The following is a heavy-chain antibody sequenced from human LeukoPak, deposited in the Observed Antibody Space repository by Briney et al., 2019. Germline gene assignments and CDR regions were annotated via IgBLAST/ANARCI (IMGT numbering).Heavy chain of an antibody. CDR2: INHSGST. V-gene: IGHV4-34*01. D-gene: IGHD2-21*02. Sequence: SETLSLTCAVYGGSFSGYYWSWIRQPPGKGLEWIGEINHSGSTNYNPSLKSRVTISVDTSKNQFSLKLSSVTAADTAGYYCATAYCGGDCYRNWFDPWGQGTLVTVSS. J-gene: IGHJ5*02. CDR3: ATAYCGGDCYRNWFDP. CDR1: GGSFSGYY.